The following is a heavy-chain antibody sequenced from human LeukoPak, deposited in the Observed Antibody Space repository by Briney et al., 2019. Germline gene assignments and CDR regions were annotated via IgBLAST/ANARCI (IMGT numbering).Heavy chain of an antibody. Sequence: GASVKVSCKASGYPFTGYYLHWVRQAPGQGLEWMGWINPNSGFTNYAQKFQGRVTMTRDTSISTAYMELSRLRSDDTAVYYCARLADCSSSSCRSFDYWGQGTLVTV. CDR2: INPNSGFT. J-gene: IGHJ4*02. CDR3: ARLADCSSSSCRSFDY. CDR1: GYPFTGYY. D-gene: IGHD2-2*01. V-gene: IGHV1-2*02.